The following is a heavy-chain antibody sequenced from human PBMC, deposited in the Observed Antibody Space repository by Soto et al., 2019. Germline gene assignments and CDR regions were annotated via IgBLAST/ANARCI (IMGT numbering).Heavy chain of an antibody. V-gene: IGHV3-48*02. Sequence: EVLLVESGGNLVQPGGSLRLSCAASGFRFSIYSMNWVRQAPGKGLEWSAYITSDTTTIKYADSVKGRFTISRDNNKILVYLHMNSLRDEDTAVYYCARSVEGHFDYWGQGTVVTVSA. CDR3: ARSVEGHFDY. D-gene: IGHD6-19*01. CDR1: GFRFSIYS. J-gene: IGHJ4*02. CDR2: ITSDTTTI.